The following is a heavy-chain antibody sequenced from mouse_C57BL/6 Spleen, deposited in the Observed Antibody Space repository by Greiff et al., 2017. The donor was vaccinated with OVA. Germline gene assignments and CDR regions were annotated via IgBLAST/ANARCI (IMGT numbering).Heavy chain of an antibody. Sequence: QVQLKRPGAELVRPGSSVKLSCKASGYTFTSYWMDWVKQRPGQGLEWIGNIYPSDSETHYNQKFKDKATLTVDKSSSTAYMQLSSLTSEDSAVYYCARGWLHPYWYFDVWGTGTTVTVSS. CDR2: IYPSDSET. D-gene: IGHD2-3*01. CDR3: ARGWLHPYWYFDV. J-gene: IGHJ1*03. V-gene: IGHV1-61*01. CDR1: GYTFTSYW.